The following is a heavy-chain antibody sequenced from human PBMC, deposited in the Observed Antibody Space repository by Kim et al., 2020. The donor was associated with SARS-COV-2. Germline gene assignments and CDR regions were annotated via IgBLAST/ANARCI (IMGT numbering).Heavy chain of an antibody. Sequence: SETLSLTCNVPGGFLSDNYWSWIRQPPGKGLEWIGYISYRGSTNYNPSLRGRINISLDTSKNQFSLKLSSVSAADTAVYYCARLYDFCSGYPGYFDYWGQGTLVTVSS. CDR1: GGFLSDNY. J-gene: IGHJ4*02. D-gene: IGHD3-3*01. V-gene: IGHV4-59*01. CDR3: ARLYDFCSGYPGYFDY. CDR2: ISYRGST.